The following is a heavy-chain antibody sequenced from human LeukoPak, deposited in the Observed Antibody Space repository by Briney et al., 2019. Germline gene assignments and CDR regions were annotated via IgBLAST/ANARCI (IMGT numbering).Heavy chain of an antibody. CDR1: GFTFSDYY. CDR3: ARDLRIQDHSFYI. V-gene: IGHV3-11*01. D-gene: IGHD5-18*01. J-gene: IGHJ3*02. CDR2: ISSSGSTI. Sequence: AGGSLRLSCAASGFTFSDYYMSWIRQAPGKGLEWVSYISSSGSTIYYADSVKGRFTISRDNAKNSLYLQMNSLRAEDTAVYYFARDLRIQDHSFYIWGQGTMVTVSS.